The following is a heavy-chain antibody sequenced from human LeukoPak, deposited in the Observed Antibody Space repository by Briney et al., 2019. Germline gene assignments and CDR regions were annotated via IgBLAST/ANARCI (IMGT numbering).Heavy chain of an antibody. CDR3: AKDFVGTGNFRGGDY. D-gene: IGHD1-1*01. V-gene: IGHV3-23*01. CDR1: GFIFSNYA. Sequence: GGSLRLSCAASGFIFSNYALAWFRQAPGKGLEWVSGISRIGGSTHYADSVKGRFTISRDNSKNILYLQMNSLRAEDTALYYCAKDFVGTGNFRGGDYWGQGTLVTVSS. CDR2: ISRIGGST. J-gene: IGHJ4*02.